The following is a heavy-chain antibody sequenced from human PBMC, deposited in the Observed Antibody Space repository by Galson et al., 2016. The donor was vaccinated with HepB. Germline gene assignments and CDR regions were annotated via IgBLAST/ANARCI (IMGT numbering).Heavy chain of an antibody. Sequence: SLRLSCAASGLTFGSYAMNWVRQAPGKGLEWVALIWHDGSNKYYADSVKGRFTISRDNPKNTLYLQMNSLKVEDTAVYYCAREMHVAAAAAFDFWGRGTLVTVSS. CDR3: AREMHVAAAAAFDF. J-gene: IGHJ4*02. CDR2: IWHDGSNK. D-gene: IGHD6-13*01. V-gene: IGHV3-33*08. CDR1: GLTFGSYA.